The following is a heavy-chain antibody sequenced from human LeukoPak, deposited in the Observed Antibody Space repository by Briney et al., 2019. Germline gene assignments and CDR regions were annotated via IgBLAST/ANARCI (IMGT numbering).Heavy chain of an antibody. Sequence: GESLKISCKGSGLRFNRFRFALGAQMPGKGLEWMGIIYPGDSDTRYSPSFQGQVTISADKSISTAYLQWSSLKASDTAMYYCAGGALASGSREYLDLWGRGTLVTVSS. CDR3: AGGALASGSREYLDL. V-gene: IGHV5-51*01. CDR1: GLRFNRFR. J-gene: IGHJ2*01. CDR2: IYPGDSDT. D-gene: IGHD6-19*01.